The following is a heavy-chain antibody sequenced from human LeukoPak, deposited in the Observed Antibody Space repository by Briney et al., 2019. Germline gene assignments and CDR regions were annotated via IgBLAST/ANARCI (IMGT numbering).Heavy chain of an antibody. CDR2: IYYTGST. D-gene: IGHD4-11*01. J-gene: IGHJ6*03. V-gene: IGHV4-39*07. CDR1: GDSISSSSYY. CDR3: ASGAYSYYYMDV. Sequence: PSETLSLTCTVSGDSISSSSYYWGWIRQPPGKGLEWIGSIYYTGSTYYNPSLKSRVTISGDTSKNQFSLKLSSVTAADTAVYYCASGAYSYYYMDVWGKGTTVTISS.